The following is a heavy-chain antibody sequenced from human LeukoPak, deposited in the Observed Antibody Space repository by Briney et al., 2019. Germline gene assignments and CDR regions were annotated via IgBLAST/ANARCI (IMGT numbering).Heavy chain of an antibody. V-gene: IGHV3-74*01. Sequence: GGSLRLSCAASGFTFSSYWMHWVRQAPGKGLVWVSRINTDGSSTSYADSVKGRFTISRDNAKNTLYLQMNSLRAEDTAVYYCATDNYGSGSFDYWGQGTLVTVSS. J-gene: IGHJ4*02. CDR3: ATDNYGSGSFDY. CDR1: GFTFSSYW. D-gene: IGHD3-10*01. CDR2: INTDGSST.